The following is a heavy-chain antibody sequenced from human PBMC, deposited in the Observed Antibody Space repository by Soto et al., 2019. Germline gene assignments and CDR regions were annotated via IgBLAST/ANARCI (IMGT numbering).Heavy chain of an antibody. CDR2: AKYDGITT. D-gene: IGHD2-21*01. J-gene: IGHJ6*02. V-gene: IGHV3-74*01. CDR1: GFTFTDYW. Sequence: EVQLVESGGGVVQPGGSLRLSCAASGFTFTDYWMHWVRQAPGKGLVWVSRAKYDGITTSYADSVEGRFTISRDNAKNTVYLQMNSLRAEDTAVYYCARGIKNYYGVDVWGQGTTVTVSS. CDR3: ARGIKNYYGVDV.